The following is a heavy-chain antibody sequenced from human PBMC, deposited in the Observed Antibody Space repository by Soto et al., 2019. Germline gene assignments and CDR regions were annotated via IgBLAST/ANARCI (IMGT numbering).Heavy chain of an antibody. J-gene: IGHJ2*01. CDR3: ASSGYSYGWYCDL. D-gene: IGHD5-18*01. CDR2: IRYDGSNK. V-gene: IGHV3-33*01. Sequence: QVQLVESGGGVVQPGRSLRLSCAASGFTFSSYGMHWVRQAPGKGLEWVAVIRYDGSNKYYADSVKGRFTISRDNSKNTLYLHMNSLRAEDTAVYYCASSGYSYGWYCDLWSRGTMVTFSS. CDR1: GFTFSSYG.